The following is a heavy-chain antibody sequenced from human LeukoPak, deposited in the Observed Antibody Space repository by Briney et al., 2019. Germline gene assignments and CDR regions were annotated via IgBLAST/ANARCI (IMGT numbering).Heavy chain of an antibody. J-gene: IGHJ4*02. D-gene: IGHD4-17*01. CDR1: GYTFTSYY. V-gene: IGHV1-46*01. Sequence: ASVNVSCKASGYTFTSYYMHWVRQAPGQGLEWMGIINPSGGSTSYAQKFQGRVTMTRDTSTSTVYMELSSLRSEDTAVYYCARDYGDYAFGSRYFDYWGQGTLVTVSS. CDR2: INPSGGST. CDR3: ARDYGDYAFGSRYFDY.